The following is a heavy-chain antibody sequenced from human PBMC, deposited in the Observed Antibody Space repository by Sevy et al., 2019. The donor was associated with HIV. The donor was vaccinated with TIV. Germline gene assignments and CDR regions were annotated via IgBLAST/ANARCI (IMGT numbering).Heavy chain of an antibody. Sequence: GGSLRLSCAASGFIFSSYEMIWVRQAPGKGLEWVSSISQSGSSVYYSDSVKGRFTISRDNAKNSLYLQMNSLRAEDTAVYYCTRDLPPSATTVAHFDYWGQGTLVTVSS. CDR1: GFIFSSYE. J-gene: IGHJ4*02. CDR3: TRDLPPSATTVAHFDY. CDR2: ISQSGSSV. D-gene: IGHD4-17*01. V-gene: IGHV3-48*03.